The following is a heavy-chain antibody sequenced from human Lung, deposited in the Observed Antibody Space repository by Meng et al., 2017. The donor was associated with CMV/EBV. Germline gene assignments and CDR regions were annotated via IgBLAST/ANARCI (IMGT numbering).Heavy chain of an antibody. CDR3: ARDNNWGPDY. J-gene: IGHJ4*02. Sequence: ASXXVSCKASGYTFTAHYFHWVRQAPGQRLEWMGWIHPHRGDTNYAQQFQGRVTLTRDTSINTGYMELTRLTSDDTAVYYCARDNNWGPDYWGQGTLVTAPQ. V-gene: IGHV1-2*02. CDR1: GYTFTAHY. CDR2: IHPHRGDT. D-gene: IGHD7-27*01.